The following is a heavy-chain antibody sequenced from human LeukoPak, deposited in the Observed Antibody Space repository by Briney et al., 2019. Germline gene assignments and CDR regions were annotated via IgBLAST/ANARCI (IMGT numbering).Heavy chain of an antibody. CDR1: GITLSNYG. CDR3: AKRGVVIRVILVGFHKEAYYFDS. CDR2: ISDSGGRT. J-gene: IGHJ4*02. Sequence: GGSLRPSCAVSGITLSNYGMSWVRQAPGKGLEWVAGISDSGGRTNYADSVKGRFTISRDNPKNTLYLQMNSLRAEDTAVYFCAKRGVVIRVILVGFHKEAYYFDSWGQGALVTVSS. D-gene: IGHD3-22*01. V-gene: IGHV3-23*01.